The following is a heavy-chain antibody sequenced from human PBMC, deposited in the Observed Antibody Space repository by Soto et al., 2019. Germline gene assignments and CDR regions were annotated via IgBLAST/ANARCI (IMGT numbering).Heavy chain of an antibody. CDR2: INAGNGNT. CDR1: GYTFTSYA. D-gene: IGHD2-15*01. V-gene: IGHV1-3*01. CDR3: ARARPTLGYCSGGSCYSYYYGMDV. Sequence: ASVKVSCKASGYTFTSYAMHWVRQAPGQRLEWMGWINAGNGNTKYSQKFQCRVTITRDTSASTAYMELSSLRSEDTAVYYCARARPTLGYCSGGSCYSYYYGMDVWGQGTTVTVSS. J-gene: IGHJ6*02.